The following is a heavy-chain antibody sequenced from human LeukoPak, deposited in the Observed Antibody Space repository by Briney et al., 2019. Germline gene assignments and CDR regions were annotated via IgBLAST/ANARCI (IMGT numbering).Heavy chain of an antibody. CDR3: ARDRSPYYDFWSGSRDY. CDR1: GYTFTSYG. Sequence: ASVKVSCKASGYTFTSYGISWVRQAPGQGLEWMGWISAYNGNTNYAQKLQGRVTMTTDTSTSTAYMELRSLRSDDTAVYYCARDRSPYYDFWSGSRDYWGQGTLVTVSS. J-gene: IGHJ4*02. V-gene: IGHV1-18*01. CDR2: ISAYNGNT. D-gene: IGHD3-3*01.